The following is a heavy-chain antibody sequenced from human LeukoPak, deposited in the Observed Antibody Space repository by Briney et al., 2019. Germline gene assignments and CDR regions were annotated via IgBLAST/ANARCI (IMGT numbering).Heavy chain of an antibody. Sequence: GGSLRLSCAASGFTFSSYAMSWVRQTPGKGLEWVSAISGSGGTYYADFVEGRFSISRDNSNNTLYLQMNSLGDGDTAVYFCAKGKVSDYWGQGTLVTVSS. J-gene: IGHJ4*02. CDR3: AKGKVSDY. CDR1: GFTFSSYA. D-gene: IGHD3-10*01. V-gene: IGHV3-23*01. CDR2: ISGSGGT.